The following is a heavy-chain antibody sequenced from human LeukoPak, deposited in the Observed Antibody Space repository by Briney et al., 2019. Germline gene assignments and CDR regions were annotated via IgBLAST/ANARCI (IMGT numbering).Heavy chain of an antibody. V-gene: IGHV5-51*01. CDR2: IYPGDSDA. CDR3: AIDYGDYGAY. D-gene: IGHD4-17*01. J-gene: IGHJ4*02. CDR1: GYSFTSYW. Sequence: GESLKISCKGSGYSFTSYWIGWVRQMSGKGLEWMAIIYPGDSDARYSPSFQGQVTISADKSISTAYLQWRSLKASDTAMYYCAIDYGDYGAYWGQGTLVTVSS.